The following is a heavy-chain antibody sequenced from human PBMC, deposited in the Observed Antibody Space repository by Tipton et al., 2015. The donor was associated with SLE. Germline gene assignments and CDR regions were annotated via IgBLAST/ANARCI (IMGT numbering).Heavy chain of an antibody. CDR2: INHSGST. CDR1: GGSFSGYY. J-gene: IGHJ6*02. Sequence: LRLSCAVYGGSFSGYYWSWIRQPPGKGLEWIGEINHSGSTNYNPSLKSRVTISVDTSKNQFSLKLSSVTAADTAVYYCARRAPTVRGYYYYGMDVWGQGTTVTVSS. V-gene: IGHV4-34*01. CDR3: ARRAPTVRGYYYYGMDV. D-gene: IGHD3-10*02.